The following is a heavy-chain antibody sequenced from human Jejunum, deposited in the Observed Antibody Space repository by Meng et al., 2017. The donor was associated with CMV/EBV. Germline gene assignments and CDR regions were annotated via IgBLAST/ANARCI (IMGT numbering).Heavy chain of an antibody. J-gene: IGHJ4*02. V-gene: IGHV3-53*01. CDR1: GFIVSNSY. D-gene: IGHD3-10*01. Sequence: RLSCEATGFIVSNSYMTWVRQAPGKGLEWVSVIYSDDSTNYADSVKGRFTISRGNSKNMLYLQMGSLRGDDTAVYYCARGERFGYWGQGTRVTVSS. CDR3: ARGERFGY. CDR2: IYSDDST.